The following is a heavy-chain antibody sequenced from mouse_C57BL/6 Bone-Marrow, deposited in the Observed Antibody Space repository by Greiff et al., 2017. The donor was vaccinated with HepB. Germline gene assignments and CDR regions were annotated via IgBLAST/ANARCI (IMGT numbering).Heavy chain of an antibody. CDR3: ARHLHYYGSRSWFGY. J-gene: IGHJ3*01. V-gene: IGHV5-6*01. CDR2: ISSGGSYT. CDR1: GFTFSSYG. Sequence: VQLKESGGDLVKPGGSLKLSCAASGFTFSSYGMSWVRQTPDKRLEWVATISSGGSYTYYPDSVKGRFTISRDNAKNTLYLQMSSLKSEDTAMYYCARHLHYYGSRSWFGYWGQGTLVTVSA. D-gene: IGHD1-1*01.